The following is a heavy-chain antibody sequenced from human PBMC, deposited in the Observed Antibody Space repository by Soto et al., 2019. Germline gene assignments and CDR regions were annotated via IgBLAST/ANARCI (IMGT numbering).Heavy chain of an antibody. CDR3: ARQNLAYCGGDCYSPDAFDI. V-gene: IGHV5-51*01. Sequence: GESLKISCKGSGYSFTSYWIGWVRQMRGKGLEWMGIIYPGDSDTRYIPSFQGQVTISADKSISTAYLQWSSLKASDTAMYYCARQNLAYCGGDCYSPDAFDIWGQGTMVTVSS. D-gene: IGHD2-21*02. J-gene: IGHJ3*02. CDR2: IYPGDSDT. CDR1: GYSFTSYW.